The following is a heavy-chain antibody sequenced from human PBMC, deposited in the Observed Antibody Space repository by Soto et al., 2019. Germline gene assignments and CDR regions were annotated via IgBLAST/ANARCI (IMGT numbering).Heavy chain of an antibody. J-gene: IGHJ6*02. CDR3: ASRVVPAALQRQDYYYGMDV. D-gene: IGHD2-2*01. CDR2: IIPIFGTA. CDR1: GGTFSSYA. Sequence: GASVKVSCKASGGTFSSYAISWVRQAPGQGLEWMGGIIPIFGTANYAQKFQGRVTITADESTSTAYMELSSLRSEDTAVYYCASRVVPAALQRQDYYYGMDVWGQVPTVTFSS. V-gene: IGHV1-69*13.